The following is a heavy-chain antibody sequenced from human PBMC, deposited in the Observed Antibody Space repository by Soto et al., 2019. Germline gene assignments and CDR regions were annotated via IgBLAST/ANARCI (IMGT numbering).Heavy chain of an antibody. CDR2: ISYDGSNK. V-gene: IGHV3-30-3*01. Sequence: QVQLVESGGGVVQPGRSLRLSCAASGFTFSSYAMHWVRQAPGKGLEWVAVISYDGSNKYYADSVKGRFTISRDNSKNTLYLQMNSLRAEDTAVYYCARGRSRWLQLHGYWGHGTLVTVSS. CDR3: ARGRSRWLQLHGY. D-gene: IGHD5-12*01. J-gene: IGHJ4*01. CDR1: GFTFSSYA.